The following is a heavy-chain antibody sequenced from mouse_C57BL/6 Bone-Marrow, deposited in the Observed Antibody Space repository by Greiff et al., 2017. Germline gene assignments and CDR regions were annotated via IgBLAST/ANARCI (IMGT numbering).Heavy chain of an antibody. CDR3: ARPDKAWFAY. CDR1: GFTFSDYG. J-gene: IGHJ3*01. CDR2: ISSGSSTI. Sequence: EVMLVESGGGLVKPGGSLKLSCAASGFTFSDYGMHWVRQAPEKGLEWVAYISSGSSTIYYADTVKGRFTISRDNATNTLFLQMTSLRSEDTAMYYCARPDKAWFAYWGQGTLVTVSA. V-gene: IGHV5-17*01.